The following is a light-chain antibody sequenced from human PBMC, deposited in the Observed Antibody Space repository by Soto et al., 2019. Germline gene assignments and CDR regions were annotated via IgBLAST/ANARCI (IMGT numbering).Light chain of an antibody. CDR3: QQYGSSPWT. Sequence: EIVLTQSPGTLSLSPGERATLSCRASQSVSSSYLAWYQQKPGQAPRLLIYGASSRATGIPDRFSGGGSGTDFTLTISRLEPEDFAVYYCQQYGSSPWTFDQGTKVEIK. J-gene: IGKJ1*01. V-gene: IGKV3-20*01. CDR2: GAS. CDR1: QSVSSSY.